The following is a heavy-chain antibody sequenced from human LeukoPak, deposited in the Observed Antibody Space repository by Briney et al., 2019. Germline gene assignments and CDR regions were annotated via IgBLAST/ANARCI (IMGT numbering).Heavy chain of an antibody. V-gene: IGHV4-4*07. CDR1: SGSISNYY. J-gene: IGHJ5*02. CDR3: ARANYGSGSYVDWFDP. D-gene: IGHD3-10*01. CDR2: IYLSGSS. Sequence: PSETLSLTCTVSSGSISNYYWNWIRQPAGKGLEWIGRIYLSGSSNYNPSLKSRVTISVDTSKNQFSLKLSSVTAADTAVYYCARANYGSGSYVDWFDPWGQGTLVTVSS.